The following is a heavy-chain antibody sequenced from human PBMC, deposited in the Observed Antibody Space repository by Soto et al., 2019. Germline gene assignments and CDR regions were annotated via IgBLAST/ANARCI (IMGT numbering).Heavy chain of an antibody. Sequence: EVQLVESGGGLVKPGGSLRLSCAASGFTFSSYSMNWVRQAPGKGLEWVSSISSSSSYIYYADSVKGRFTISRDNAKNSLYLQMNSLRAEDTAVYYCARDRWYDFWSDYYGMDVWGQGTTVTVSS. CDR1: GFTFSSYS. J-gene: IGHJ6*02. CDR2: ISSSSSYI. V-gene: IGHV3-21*01. D-gene: IGHD3-3*01. CDR3: ARDRWYDFWSDYYGMDV.